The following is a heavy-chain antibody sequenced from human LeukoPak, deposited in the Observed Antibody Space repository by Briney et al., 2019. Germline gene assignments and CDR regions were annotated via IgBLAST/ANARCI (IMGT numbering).Heavy chain of an antibody. Sequence: SETLSLTCTVSGGPITSNSHYWGWIRQPPGKGLEWIGSISYSGDTHYNPSLKSRVTLSVDTSKSQFSLNLSSLTAADTAVFYCARQPHYYDTSAYYPSHFDYWGPGTLVTVAS. CDR1: GGPITSNSHY. D-gene: IGHD3-22*01. J-gene: IGHJ4*02. CDR3: ARQPHYYDTSAYYPSHFDY. CDR2: ISYSGDT. V-gene: IGHV4-39*01.